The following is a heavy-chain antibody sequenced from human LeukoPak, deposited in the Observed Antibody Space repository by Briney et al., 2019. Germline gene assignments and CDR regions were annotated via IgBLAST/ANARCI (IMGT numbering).Heavy chain of an antibody. J-gene: IGHJ4*02. CDR3: ARYYGGNSLFFDY. Sequence: SETLSLTCTVSGGSISTSSYYWGWIRQPPGKGLEWIGSIYYSGSTYYNPSLKSRVTISVDTSKNQFSLKLSSVTAADTAVYYCARYYGGNSLFFDYWGQGTLVTVSS. D-gene: IGHD4-23*01. CDR2: IYYSGST. V-gene: IGHV4-39*07. CDR1: GGSISTSSYY.